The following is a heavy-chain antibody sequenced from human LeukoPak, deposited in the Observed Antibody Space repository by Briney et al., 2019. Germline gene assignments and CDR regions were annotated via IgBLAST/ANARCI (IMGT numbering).Heavy chain of an antibody. CDR2: IWHDGSHK. Sequence: GGSLRLSCAASGFSFDTYAMHWVRQAPGQGLEWVALIWHDGSHKFYSNSVRGQFTISRDNSKNTVYLQMNNLRPDDTAVYYCAREIFGSGSYLDFWGQGTLVTVSS. CDR3: AREIFGSGSYLDF. V-gene: IGHV3-33*01. J-gene: IGHJ4*02. D-gene: IGHD3-10*01. CDR1: GFSFDTYA.